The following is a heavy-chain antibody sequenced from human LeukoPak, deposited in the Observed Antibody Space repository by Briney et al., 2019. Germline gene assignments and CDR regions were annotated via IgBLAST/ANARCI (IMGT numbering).Heavy chain of an antibody. CDR3: ARDIGLRKAAPPGWFDP. CDR2: IKQDGSEK. Sequence: VGSLRLSCAASGFTFSSYWTSWGRHAPGKRLEWVASIKQDGSEKYCVDSVKGRFTISRDKANNSLYLQMSSLRADDTAVYYCARDIGLRKAAPPGWFDPWGQGALVTVSS. D-gene: IGHD6-6*01. J-gene: IGHJ5*02. CDR1: GFTFSSYW. V-gene: IGHV3-7*01.